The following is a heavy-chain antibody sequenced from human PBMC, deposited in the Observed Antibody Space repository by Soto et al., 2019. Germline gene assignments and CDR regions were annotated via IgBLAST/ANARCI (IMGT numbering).Heavy chain of an antibody. CDR1: GFTFSSYW. V-gene: IGHV3-74*01. D-gene: IGHD1-26*01. CDR3: ARAPRIVGAPYYFDY. CDR2: INSDGSST. Sequence: PGGSLRLSCAASGFTFSSYWMHWVRQAPGKGLVWVSRINSDGSSTSYADSVKGRFTISRDNAKNTLYLQMNSLRAGDTAVYYCARAPRIVGAPYYFDYWGQGTLVTVS. J-gene: IGHJ4*02.